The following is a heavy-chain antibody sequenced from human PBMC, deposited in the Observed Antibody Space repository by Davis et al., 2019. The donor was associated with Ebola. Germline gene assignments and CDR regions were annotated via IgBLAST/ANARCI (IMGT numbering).Heavy chain of an antibody. V-gene: IGHV4-59*02. CDR3: ARAHYDFWSGYYYGMDV. D-gene: IGHD3-3*01. CDR2: IYYRGST. Sequence: SETLSLTCTVSGGSVSNYYWSWIRQPPGKGLEWIGYIYYRGSTNYNPSLKSRVTLSVDTSKNQFSLKLSSVTAADTAVYYCARAHYDFWSGYYYGMDVWGQGTTVTVSS. J-gene: IGHJ6*02. CDR1: GGSVSNYY.